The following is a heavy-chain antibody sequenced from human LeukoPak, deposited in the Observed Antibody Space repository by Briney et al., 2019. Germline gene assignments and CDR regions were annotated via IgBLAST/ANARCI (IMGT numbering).Heavy chain of an antibody. Sequence: PGGSLRLSCAASGFTFSSYEMNWVRQPPGKGLEWVSYISGSGRNIYYADSVKGRFTISRDNAKNSLYLQMNSLRDEDTAVYYCARAGSHYYGSGSGFYFDYWGQGTLVTVSS. CDR3: ARAGSHYYGSGSGFYFDY. J-gene: IGHJ4*02. CDR1: GFTFSSYE. V-gene: IGHV3-48*03. D-gene: IGHD3-10*01. CDR2: ISGSGRNI.